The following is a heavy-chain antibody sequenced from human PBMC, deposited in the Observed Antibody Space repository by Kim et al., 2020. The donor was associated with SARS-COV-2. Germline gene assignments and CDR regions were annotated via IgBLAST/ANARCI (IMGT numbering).Heavy chain of an antibody. CDR3: ATYGSGSYFPPLY. CDR2: ISSSSSYI. Sequence: GGSLRLSCAASGFTFSSYSMNWVRQAPGKGLEWVSSISSSSSYIYYADSVKGRFTISRDNAKNSLYLQMNSLRAEDTAVYYCATYGSGSYFPPLYWGQGTLVTVSS. CDR1: GFTFSSYS. V-gene: IGHV3-21*01. D-gene: IGHD3-10*01. J-gene: IGHJ4*02.